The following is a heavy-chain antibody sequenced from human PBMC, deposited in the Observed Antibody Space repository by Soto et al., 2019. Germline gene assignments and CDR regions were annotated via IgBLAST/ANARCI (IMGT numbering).Heavy chain of an antibody. V-gene: IGHV4-4*07. CDR1: GGSMTGYF. Sequence: QVQLQESDPGLVKPSETLSLTCTVSGGSMTGYFWSWIRQPAGKALEWIGHVYNSGNTDYNPSLASRITMAVDTSKRQFSLKVKSVTAADTAVYYCARTHWVSGTEYWGQGILVTVSS. J-gene: IGHJ4*02. CDR3: ARTHWVSGTEY. D-gene: IGHD6-19*01. CDR2: VYNSGNT.